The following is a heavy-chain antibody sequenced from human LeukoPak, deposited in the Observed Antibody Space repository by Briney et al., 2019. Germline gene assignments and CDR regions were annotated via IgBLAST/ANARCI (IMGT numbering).Heavy chain of an antibody. CDR3: ASYGDYDYYGMDV. V-gene: IGHV3-23*01. CDR2: ISTDGGST. J-gene: IGHJ6*02. CDR1: GFTFNSFT. Sequence: GGSLRLSCAASGFTFNSFTMNWVRQAPGKGLEWVSTISTDGGSTYYADSVKGRFTISRDNSKNTLYLQMNSLRAEDTAVYYCASYGDYDYYGMDVWGQGTTVTVSS. D-gene: IGHD4-17*01.